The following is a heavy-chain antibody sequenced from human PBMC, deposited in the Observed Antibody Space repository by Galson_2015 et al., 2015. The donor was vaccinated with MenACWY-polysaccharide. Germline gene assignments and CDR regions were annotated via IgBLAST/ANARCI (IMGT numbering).Heavy chain of an antibody. V-gene: IGHV1-46*01. D-gene: IGHD2-8*01. CDR2: VKPSGGHP. CDR3: ARAAYCTHYCYYYYMDV. CDR1: GYTFTNYY. J-gene: IGHJ6*03. Sequence: SVKVSCKASGYTFTNYYIHWVRQAPGLGLEWMGVVKPSGGHPIQEQKFQGRVTMTSDTSTSTVYMEVRSLGSDDTAIYYCARAAYCTHYCYYYYMDVWSKGTTVTVSS.